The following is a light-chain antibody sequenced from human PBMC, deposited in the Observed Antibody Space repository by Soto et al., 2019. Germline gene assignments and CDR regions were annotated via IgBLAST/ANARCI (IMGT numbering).Light chain of an antibody. CDR2: GNS. CDR3: QSYDSSLSVNYV. Sequence: QSVLTQPPSVSGAPGARVTISCTGSSSNIGAGYDVHWYQQLPGTAPKLLIYGNSNRPSGVPDRFSGSKSGTSASLAITGLQAEDEADYYCQSYDSSLSVNYVFGTGTRSPS. J-gene: IGLJ1*01. CDR1: SSNIGAGYD. V-gene: IGLV1-40*01.